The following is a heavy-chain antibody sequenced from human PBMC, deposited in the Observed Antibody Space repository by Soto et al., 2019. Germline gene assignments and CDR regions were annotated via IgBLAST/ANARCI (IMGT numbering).Heavy chain of an antibody. J-gene: IGHJ4*02. D-gene: IGHD3-16*01. CDR1: GFAFSDYA. Sequence: EVHLLESGGGLVQPGGSLRLSCAASGFAFSDYAMTWVRQAPGKGLEWVSDISDGDGATHYADSVKGRFTISRDDSKNTLYLPMDSLRAEEAAVYYCAKGRTFFDCWGQGTLGTVSA. V-gene: IGHV3-23*01. CDR3: AKGRTFFDC. CDR2: ISDGDGAT.